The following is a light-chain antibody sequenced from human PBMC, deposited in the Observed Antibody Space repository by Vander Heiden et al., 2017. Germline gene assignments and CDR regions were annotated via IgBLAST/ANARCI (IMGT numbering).Light chain of an antibody. Sequence: QSALTQPAPVSGSLGQPTPISSIGTSSDVAAHNHVSWYQQHPGKAPKLMVYDVSNRPSGVSNRFSGSKSGNTASLTISGLQAEDEADYYCSSYTSSSPHVVFGGGTKLTVL. J-gene: IGLJ2*01. CDR3: SSYTSSSPHVV. CDR1: SSDVAAHNH. CDR2: DVS. V-gene: IGLV2-14*03.